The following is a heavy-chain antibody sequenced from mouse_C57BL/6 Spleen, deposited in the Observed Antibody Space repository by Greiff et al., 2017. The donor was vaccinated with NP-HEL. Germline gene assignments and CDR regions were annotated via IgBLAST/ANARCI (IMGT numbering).Heavy chain of an antibody. CDR2: IDPSDSYT. CDR3: ARQRTAQAPFDY. Sequence: QVQLQQPGAELVKPGASVKLSCKASGYTFTSYWMQWVKQRPGQGLEWIGEIDPSDSYTNYNQKFKGKATLTVDTSSSTAYMQLSSLTSEDSAVYYCARQRTAQAPFDYWGQGTTLTVSS. CDR1: GYTFTSYW. D-gene: IGHD3-2*02. V-gene: IGHV1-50*01. J-gene: IGHJ2*01.